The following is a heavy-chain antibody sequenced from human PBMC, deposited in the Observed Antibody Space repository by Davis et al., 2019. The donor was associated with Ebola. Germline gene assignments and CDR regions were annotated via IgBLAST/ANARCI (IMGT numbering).Heavy chain of an antibody. CDR2: IKQDGSEK. D-gene: IGHD6-25*01. Sequence: GESLKISCAASGFTFSSYWMSWVRQAPGKGLEWVANIKQDGSEKYYVDSVKGRFTISRDNAKNTLYLQMNSLRAEDTAVYYCARDGSAPDSFYYYYGMDVWGQGTTVTVSS. CDR3: ARDGSAPDSFYYYYGMDV. CDR1: GFTFSSYW. V-gene: IGHV3-7*01. J-gene: IGHJ6*02.